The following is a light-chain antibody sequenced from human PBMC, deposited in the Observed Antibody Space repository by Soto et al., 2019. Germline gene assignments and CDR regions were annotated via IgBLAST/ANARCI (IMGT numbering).Light chain of an antibody. J-gene: IGKJ5*01. CDR1: QSVSSN. V-gene: IGKV3-15*01. CDR2: GAS. Sequence: EIVMTQSPATLSVSPGERATLSCRASQSVSSNLAWYQQKPGQAPRLLIYGASTRATGIPARFSGSGSGTEFTLTISSLQSVDFAVYYCQQYNKWPPSTAVGQGTRLEIK. CDR3: QQYNKWPPSTA.